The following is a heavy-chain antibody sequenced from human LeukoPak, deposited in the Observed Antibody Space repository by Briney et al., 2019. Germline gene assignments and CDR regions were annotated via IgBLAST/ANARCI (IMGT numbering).Heavy chain of an antibody. D-gene: IGHD3-10*02. CDR1: GFTFSTSA. CDR2: IDYDGSHI. V-gene: IGHV3-21*01. Sequence: GGSLRLSCAGSGFTFSTSAMNWVRQVPGKGLEWVSSIDYDGSHIYYSASVKRRFSISRDNARDSVYLQMDSLRAEDTAVYYCARDPERYLRTGHYDYWGQGTLVIVSS. J-gene: IGHJ4*02. CDR3: ARDPERYLRTGHYDY.